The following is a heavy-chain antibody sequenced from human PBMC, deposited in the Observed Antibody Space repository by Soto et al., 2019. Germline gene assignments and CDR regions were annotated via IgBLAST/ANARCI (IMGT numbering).Heavy chain of an antibody. Sequence: LRLSCAASGFTFSSNWMSWIRQAPGKGLELLANIKHDGSDKYYVDSVKGRFTISRDNAMNSLYLQMNSLRAEDTAVYYCAKDSRVVPAAKSYYYYGMDVWGQGTTVTVS. CDR2: IKHDGSDK. CDR3: AKDSRVVPAAKSYYYYGMDV. CDR1: GFTFSSNW. V-gene: IGHV3-7*01. J-gene: IGHJ6*02. D-gene: IGHD2-2*01.